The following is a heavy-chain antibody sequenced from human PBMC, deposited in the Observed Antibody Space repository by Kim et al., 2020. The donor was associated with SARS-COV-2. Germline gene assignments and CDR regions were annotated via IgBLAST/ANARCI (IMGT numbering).Heavy chain of an antibody. CDR3: ARSVRVGGWQQLVTDYYYCMDV. J-gene: IGHJ6*02. D-gene: IGHD6-13*01. Sequence: GESLKISCKGSGYSFTSYWIGWVRQMPGKGLEWMGIIYPGDSDTRYSPSFQGQVTISADKSISTAYLQWSSLKASDTAMYYCARSVRVGGWQQLVTDYYYCMDVWGQGTTVTVSS. CDR1: GYSFTSYW. CDR2: IYPGDSDT. V-gene: IGHV5-51*01.